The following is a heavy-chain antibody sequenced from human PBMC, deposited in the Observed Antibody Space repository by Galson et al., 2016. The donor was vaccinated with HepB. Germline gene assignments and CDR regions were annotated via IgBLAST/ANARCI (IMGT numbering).Heavy chain of an antibody. V-gene: IGHV1-69*10. Sequence: SVKVSCKASGGTFNPYSLSWVRQAPGQGLEWMGGIIPAYHILNFAQHFRGRVTITADKSTNTAYMELRSLTAEDTAVYYCARGGHDSSGYYSADYYFYSMDGWGQGTTVTVSS. CDR3: ARGGHDSSGYYSADYYFYSMDG. CDR2: IIPAYHIL. J-gene: IGHJ6*02. D-gene: IGHD3-22*01. CDR1: GGTFNPYS.